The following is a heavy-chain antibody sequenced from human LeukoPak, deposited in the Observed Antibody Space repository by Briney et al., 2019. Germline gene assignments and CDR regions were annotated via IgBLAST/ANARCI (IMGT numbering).Heavy chain of an antibody. Sequence: GRSLRLSCAASGFTFSSYAMSWVRQAPGEGLEWVSAISGSGGSTYYADSVRGRFTISRDNSKNTLYLQVNSLRAEDTAVYYCAKDLTGAAAGYFDFWGQGTLVTVSS. CDR1: GFTFSSYA. CDR2: ISGSGGST. V-gene: IGHV3-23*01. J-gene: IGHJ4*02. CDR3: AKDLTGAAAGYFDF. D-gene: IGHD6-13*01.